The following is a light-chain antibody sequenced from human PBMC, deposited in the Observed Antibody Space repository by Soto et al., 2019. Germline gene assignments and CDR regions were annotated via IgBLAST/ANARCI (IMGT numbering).Light chain of an antibody. CDR1: SSDVGGYNY. J-gene: IGLJ2*01. CDR2: EVS. Sequence: QSVLTQPPSASGSPGQSVTISCIGTSSDVGGYNYVSWYQQHPGKAPKLMIYEVSKRPSGVPDRFSGSKSGNTASLTVSGLQAEDEADYYCISYAASNHLGVFGGGTKRTVL. V-gene: IGLV2-8*01. CDR3: ISYAASNHLGV.